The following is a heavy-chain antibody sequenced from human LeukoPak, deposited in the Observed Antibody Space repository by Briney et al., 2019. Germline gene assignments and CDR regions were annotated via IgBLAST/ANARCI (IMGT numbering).Heavy chain of an antibody. V-gene: IGHV3-74*01. J-gene: IGHJ4*02. CDR1: GFTFRSYW. CDR2: INSDGGST. Sequence: PGGSLRHSCAASGFTFRSYWMHWVRQAPGKGLVWVSRINSDGGSTSYADSVKGRFTITRDNDKNTLYLQMNSRRAEDTAVCYCASKYQLLYWGQGTLVTVSS. D-gene: IGHD2-2*01. CDR3: ASKYQLLY.